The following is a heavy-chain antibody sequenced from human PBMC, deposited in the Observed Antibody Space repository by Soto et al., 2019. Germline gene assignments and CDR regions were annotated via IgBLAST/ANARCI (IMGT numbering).Heavy chain of an antibody. Sequence: QVQLQESGPGLVKPSETLSLTCTVSGGSISTYSWTWIRQPPGKAMEWIGYIYDYGSSYYNPSFESRVAFSVDTSKNQLSLDVTSVTAADTAVYYCARVRTSLDLYYYYMDVWGQGTPVTVSS. CDR3: ARVRTSLDLYYYYMDV. CDR2: IYDYGSS. CDR1: GGSISTYS. V-gene: IGHV4-59*08. J-gene: IGHJ6*03. D-gene: IGHD2-2*01.